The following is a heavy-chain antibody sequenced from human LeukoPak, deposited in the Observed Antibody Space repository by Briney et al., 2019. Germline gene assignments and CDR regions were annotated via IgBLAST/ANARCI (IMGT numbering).Heavy chain of an antibody. Sequence: PGGSLRLSCASSGFSFGTFAMSWVRQAPGKGLEWVSAITGSGGNTFYADSVKGRFTVSRDNSKSTLYLQMNSLRVEDTAVYYCARDWWFGEFGGQGTLVTVSS. CDR1: GFSFGTFA. J-gene: IGHJ4*02. D-gene: IGHD3-10*01. CDR3: ARDWWFGEF. V-gene: IGHV3-23*01. CDR2: ITGSGGNT.